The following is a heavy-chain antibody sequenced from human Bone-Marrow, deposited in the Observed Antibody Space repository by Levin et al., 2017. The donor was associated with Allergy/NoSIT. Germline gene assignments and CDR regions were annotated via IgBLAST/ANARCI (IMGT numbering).Heavy chain of an antibody. CDR1: GFTFSSYG. D-gene: IGHD3-9*01. CDR2: ISYDGSNK. J-gene: IGHJ4*02. V-gene: IGHV3-30*03. Sequence: GGSLRLSCAASGFTFSSYGMHWVRQAPGKGLEWVAVISYDGSNKYYADSVKGRFTISRDNSKNTLYLQMNSLRAEDTAVYYCASGRGDILTGYYFDYWGQGTLVTVSS. CDR3: ASGRGDILTGYYFDY.